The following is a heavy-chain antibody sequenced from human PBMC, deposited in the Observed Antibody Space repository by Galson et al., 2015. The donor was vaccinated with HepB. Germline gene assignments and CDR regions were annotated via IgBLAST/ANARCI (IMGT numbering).Heavy chain of an antibody. D-gene: IGHD1-26*01. CDR3: AHSPPVGWELLRWFDP. CDR1: GFSLSTSGVG. Sequence: PALVKPTQTLTLTCTFSGFSLSTSGVGVGWIRQPPGRALEWLALIYWDDDKRYSPSLKSRLTITKDTSKNQVVLTMTNMDPVDTATYYCAHSPPVGWELLRWFDPWGQGTLVTVSS. V-gene: IGHV2-5*02. CDR2: IYWDDDK. J-gene: IGHJ5*02.